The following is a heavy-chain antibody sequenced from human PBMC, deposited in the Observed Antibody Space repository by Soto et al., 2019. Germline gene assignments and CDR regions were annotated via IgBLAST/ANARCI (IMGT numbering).Heavy chain of an antibody. V-gene: IGHV3-74*01. CDR3: ARAEDSSGPFDY. Sequence: EMQLVESGGGLVQPGGSLRLSCAASGFTFSSYWMHWVRQAPGKGLVWVSRINSDGSSTSYADSVKGRFTISRDNAKNTLYLQMNSLRAEDTAVYYCARAEDSSGPFDYWGQGTLVTVSS. J-gene: IGHJ4*02. D-gene: IGHD3-22*01. CDR1: GFTFSSYW. CDR2: INSDGSST.